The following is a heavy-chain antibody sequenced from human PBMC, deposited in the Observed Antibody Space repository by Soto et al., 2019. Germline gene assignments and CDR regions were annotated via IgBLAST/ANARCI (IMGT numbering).Heavy chain of an antibody. Sequence: ASATVCCKSSGYTFTGCYSHCVRQATGQGLEWMGWINPNSGGTNYAQKFQGWVTMTRDTAISTAYMELSRLRSDDTAVYYCARAYAVAGTFWFDPWGQGTLVTVSS. CDR1: GYTFTGCY. CDR2: INPNSGGT. CDR3: ARAYAVAGTFWFDP. J-gene: IGHJ5*02. V-gene: IGHV1-2*04. D-gene: IGHD6-19*01.